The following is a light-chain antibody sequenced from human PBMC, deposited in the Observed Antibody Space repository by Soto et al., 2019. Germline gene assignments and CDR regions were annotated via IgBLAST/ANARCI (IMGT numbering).Light chain of an antibody. CDR2: GAS. CDR1: QSVSSSY. CDR3: QQYGSSPRYT. V-gene: IGKV3-20*01. J-gene: IGKJ2*01. Sequence: EIVLTQSPGTLSLSPGERATLSCRASQSVSSSYLAWYQQKPGQAPRLLIYGASSRATGIPDRLSGSGSGTDFTLTISRLEPEDFAVYYCQQYGSSPRYTFGQGTKVDIK.